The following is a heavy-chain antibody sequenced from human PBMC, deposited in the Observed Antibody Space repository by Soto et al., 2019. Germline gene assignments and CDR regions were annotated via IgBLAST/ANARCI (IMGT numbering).Heavy chain of an antibody. V-gene: IGHV3-23*01. Sequence: PGGSLRLSCAASGFTFSSYAMSWVRQAPGKGLEWVSAISGSGGSTYYADSVKGRFTISRDDSKNTLYLQMNSLRAEDTAVYYCAKDHGYSSGWITYNWFDPWGQGTLVTVSS. J-gene: IGHJ5*02. CDR1: GFTFSSYA. CDR2: ISGSGGST. CDR3: AKDHGYSSGWITYNWFDP. D-gene: IGHD6-19*01.